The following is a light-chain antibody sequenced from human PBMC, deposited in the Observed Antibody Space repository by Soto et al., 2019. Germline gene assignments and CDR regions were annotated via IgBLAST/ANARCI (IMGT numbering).Light chain of an antibody. CDR1: QSISSN. V-gene: IGKV3-15*01. J-gene: IGKJ1*01. CDR2: GAS. CDR3: QQFNNWPGT. Sequence: EIVMTQSPATLSVSPGERATLSCRASQSISSNLVWYQQKPGQAPRLLIYGASTRATGIPARFSGSGSGTEFILTISSLQSEDFAVYYCQQFNNWPGTFGQGTKVEI.